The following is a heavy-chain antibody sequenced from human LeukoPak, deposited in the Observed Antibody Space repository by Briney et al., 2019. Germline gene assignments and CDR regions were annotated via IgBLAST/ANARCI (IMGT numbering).Heavy chain of an antibody. D-gene: IGHD3-10*01. J-gene: IGHJ6*02. Sequence: ASVKVSCKASGGTFSSYAISWVRQAPGQGLEWMGRIIPILGIANYAQKFQGRVTITADKSTSTAYMELSSLRSEDTAVYYCARLDGSGKRLYGMDVWGQGTTVTASS. CDR1: GGTFSSYA. V-gene: IGHV1-69*04. CDR2: IIPILGIA. CDR3: ARLDGSGKRLYGMDV.